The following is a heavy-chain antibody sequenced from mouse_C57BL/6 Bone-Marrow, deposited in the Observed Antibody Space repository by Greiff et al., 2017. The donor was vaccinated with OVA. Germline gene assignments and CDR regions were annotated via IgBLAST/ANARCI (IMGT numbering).Heavy chain of an antibody. J-gene: IGHJ3*01. Sequence: QVQLKESGPGLVQPSQRLTITCTASGFSLTSYGVHWVRQPPGKGLEWLGVIWSGGSKDYKAAFITRLSISKDNSNSQVFFKMNSLQADDAAIYCGANNAYYSNAFAYWGQGTLVTVSA. V-gene: IGHV2-4*01. CDR3: ANNAYYSNAFAY. CDR2: IWSGGSK. D-gene: IGHD2-5*01. CDR1: GFSLTSYG.